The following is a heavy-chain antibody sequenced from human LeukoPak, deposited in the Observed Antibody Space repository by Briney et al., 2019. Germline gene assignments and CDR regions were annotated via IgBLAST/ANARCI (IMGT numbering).Heavy chain of an antibody. CDR2: IYYSGST. CDR1: GGSISSYY. CDR3: AASVAVAARGLYY. V-gene: IGHV4-59*01. D-gene: IGHD6-19*01. Sequence: PSETLSLTCTVSGGSISSYYWSWIRQPPGKGLEWIGYIYYSGSTNYNPSLKSRVTISVDTSKNQFSLKLSSVTAADTAVYYCAASVAVAARGLYYWGQGTLVTVSS. J-gene: IGHJ4*02.